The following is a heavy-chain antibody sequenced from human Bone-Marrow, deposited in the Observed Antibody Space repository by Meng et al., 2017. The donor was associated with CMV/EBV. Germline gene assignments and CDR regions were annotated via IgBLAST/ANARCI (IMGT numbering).Heavy chain of an antibody. J-gene: IGHJ3*02. CDR3: ARDLNAGYYGSGSYYNADAFDI. Sequence: ASVKVSCKASGYTFTSYYMHWVRQAPGQGLEWMGWINPNSGGTNYAQKFQGRVTMTRDTSISTAYMELSRLRSDDTAVYYCARDLNAGYYGSGSYYNADAFDIWGQGTMVTVSS. V-gene: IGHV1-2*02. D-gene: IGHD3-10*01. CDR2: INPNSGGT. CDR1: GYTFTSYY.